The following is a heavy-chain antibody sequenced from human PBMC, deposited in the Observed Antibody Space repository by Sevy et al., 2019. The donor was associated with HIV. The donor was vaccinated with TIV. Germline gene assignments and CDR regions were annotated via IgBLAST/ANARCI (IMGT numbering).Heavy chain of an antibody. D-gene: IGHD4-4*01. J-gene: IGHJ5*02. V-gene: IGHV1-2*02. Sequence: ASVKVSCKASGYTFTGYYMHWVRQAPGQGLEWMGWINPNGGGTNYAQKFQGRVTMTRETSISTAYMELSRLRSDDTAVYYCARDLGVWGMTTVTTSVWFDPWGQGTLVTVSS. CDR2: INPNGGGT. CDR1: GYTFTGYY. CDR3: ARDLGVWGMTTVTTSVWFDP.